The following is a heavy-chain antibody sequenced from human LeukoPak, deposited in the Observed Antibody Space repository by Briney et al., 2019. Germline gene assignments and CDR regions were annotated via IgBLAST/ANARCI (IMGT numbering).Heavy chain of an antibody. D-gene: IGHD2-2*01. CDR1: GGSISSSSYY. Sequence: SETLSLTCTVSGGSISSSSYYWGWIRQPPGKGLEWIGSIYYSGSTYYNPSLKSRVTISVDTSKIQFSLKLGSVTAADTAVYYCARGTYQLLRGSYYYYMDVWGKGTTVTVSS. V-gene: IGHV4-39*07. J-gene: IGHJ6*03. CDR3: ARGTYQLLRGSYYYYMDV. CDR2: IYYSGST.